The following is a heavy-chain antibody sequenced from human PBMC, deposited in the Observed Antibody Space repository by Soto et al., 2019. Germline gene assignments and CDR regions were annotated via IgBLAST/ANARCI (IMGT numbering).Heavy chain of an antibody. Sequence: PGGSLRLSCAVSGFTCSSYGMSWVRQAPGKGLEWVSTVLVAGSTHYPDSVKGRFTISRDNSKNTLFLQMNSLTAGDTAVYYCAKATATGGGAFDICGQGTMVTVSS. J-gene: IGHJ3*02. CDR1: GFTCSSYG. V-gene: IGHV3-23*01. D-gene: IGHD2-8*02. CDR2: VLVAGST. CDR3: AKATATGGGAFDI.